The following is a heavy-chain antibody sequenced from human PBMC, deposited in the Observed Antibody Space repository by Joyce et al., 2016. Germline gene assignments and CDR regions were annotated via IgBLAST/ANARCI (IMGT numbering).Heavy chain of an antibody. V-gene: IGHV4-59*01. CDR3: ARLPLFTYFFYGLDV. J-gene: IGHJ6*02. CDR2: IFYTGST. Sequence: QLLLQESGPGLVKPSETLSLTCTVSGGSLSSYYWTWIRQPPWKGLEWIGYIFYTGSTNDTPSLKSRVTMSLAASKTQFSLRLPSVTAADTAVYYCARLPLFTYFFYGLDVWGRGTTVTVSS. D-gene: IGHD2/OR15-2a*01. CDR1: GGSLSSYY.